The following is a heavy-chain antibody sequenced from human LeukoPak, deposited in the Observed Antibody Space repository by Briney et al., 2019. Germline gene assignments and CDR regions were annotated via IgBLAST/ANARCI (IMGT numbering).Heavy chain of an antibody. V-gene: IGHV3-21*04. CDR2: ITSTSTNI. Sequence: GGSLRLSCGASGFTFSSYSMNWVRQAPGKGLEWVSSITSTSTNIYYADSVKGRLTISRDNSKNTLYLQMNSLRAEDTAVYYCAKGGYGSGSYSNLDYWGQGTLVTVSS. J-gene: IGHJ4*02. CDR1: GFTFSSYS. CDR3: AKGGYGSGSYSNLDY. D-gene: IGHD3-10*01.